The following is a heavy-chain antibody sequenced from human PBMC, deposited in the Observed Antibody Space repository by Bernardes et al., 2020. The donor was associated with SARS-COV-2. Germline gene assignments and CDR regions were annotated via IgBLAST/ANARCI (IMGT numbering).Heavy chain of an antibody. CDR3: ARDGVRVVPAAIWFDP. D-gene: IGHD2-2*01. Sequence: SETLSLTCTVSGGSISSSSYYWGWIRQPPGKGLEWIGSIYYSGSTYYNPSLKSRVTISVDTSKNQFSLKLSSVTAADTAVYYCARDGVRVVPAAIWFDPWGQGTLVTGSS. CDR1: GGSISSSSYY. CDR2: IYYSGST. J-gene: IGHJ5*02. V-gene: IGHV4-39*07.